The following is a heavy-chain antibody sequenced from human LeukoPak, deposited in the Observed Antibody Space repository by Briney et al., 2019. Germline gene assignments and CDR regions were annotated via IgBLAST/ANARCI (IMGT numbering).Heavy chain of an antibody. D-gene: IGHD6-19*01. CDR1: GFTFDDYA. CDR3: AKGTHSSGWDDRSGYFDY. CDR2: ISRNSGSI. V-gene: IGHV3-9*01. Sequence: GGSLRLSCAASGFTFDDYAMHWVRQAPGKGLEWVSGISRNSGSIGYADSVKGRFTISRDNAKNSLYLQMNSLRAEDTALYYCAKGTHSSGWDDRSGYFDYWGQGTLVTVSS. J-gene: IGHJ4*02.